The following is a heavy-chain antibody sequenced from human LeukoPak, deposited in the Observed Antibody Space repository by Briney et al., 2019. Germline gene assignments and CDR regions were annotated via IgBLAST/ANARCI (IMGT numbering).Heavy chain of an antibody. J-gene: IGHJ4*02. V-gene: IGHV1-8*02. D-gene: IGHD6-13*01. CDR3: ARELAAAGTGFDY. CDR2: MNPNSGNT. Sequence: ASVKVSCKASGYTFTSYDINWVRQATGQGLEWMGWMNPNSGNTGYAQKFQGRVTMTRDTSISTAYMELSRLRSDDTAVYYCARELAAAGTGFDYWGQGTLVTVSS. CDR1: GYTFTSYD.